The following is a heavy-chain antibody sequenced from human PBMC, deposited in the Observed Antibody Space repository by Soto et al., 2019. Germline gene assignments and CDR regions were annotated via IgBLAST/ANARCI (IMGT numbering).Heavy chain of an antibody. J-gene: IGHJ4*02. CDR2: IIPIFGTA. CDR3: ARGGEMATPIPYFDY. V-gene: IGHV1-69*01. Sequence: QVQLVQSGAEVKKPGSSVKVSCKASGGTFSSYAISWVRQAPGQGLEWMGGIIPIFGTANYAQQFQGRVTITADESTSPAYMEVSSLRSEDTAVYYCARGGEMATPIPYFDYWGQGTLVTVSS. D-gene: IGHD5-12*01. CDR1: GGTFSSYA.